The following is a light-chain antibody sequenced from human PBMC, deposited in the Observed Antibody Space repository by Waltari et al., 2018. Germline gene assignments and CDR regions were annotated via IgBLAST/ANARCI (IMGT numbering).Light chain of an antibody. V-gene: IGLV6-57*01. CDR2: EDN. CDR1: SGSIGSNY. J-gene: IGLJ3*02. Sequence: NFMLTQPHSVSESPGKTVTISCTRSSGSIGSNYVQWHQHRPGSSPTTVIYEDNQRPSGVPDRCSGSIDISSNSASLPISGLTTEDEADYYCQSYDVRLGTSVFGGGTKLAVL. CDR3: QSYDVRLGTSV.